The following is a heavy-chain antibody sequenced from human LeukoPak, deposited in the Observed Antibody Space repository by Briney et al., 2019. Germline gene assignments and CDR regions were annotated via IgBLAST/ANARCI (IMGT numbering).Heavy chain of an antibody. CDR1: GDFVINDNSI. Sequence: PSQTLSLICSVSGDFVINDNSIWSWIRQHPEKGLEWIGHFHPSGTTYYNPSLKSRLTISIDTSKNHFSLEVTSMTAADTAVYYCTRGADDYKTGSWGQGTLVTVSS. V-gene: IGHV4-31*02. J-gene: IGHJ1*01. D-gene: IGHD5-24*01. CDR3: TRGADDYKTGS. CDR2: FHPSGTT.